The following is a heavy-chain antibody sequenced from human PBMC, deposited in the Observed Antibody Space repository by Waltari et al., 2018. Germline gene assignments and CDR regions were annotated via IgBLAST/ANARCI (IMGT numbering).Heavy chain of an antibody. Sequence: QVQLVQSGAEVKKPGASVKVSCKASGYTFTSYYMHWLRQAPGQGLEWMGIINPSGGSTSYAQKFQGRVTMTRDTSTSTVYMELSSLRSEDTAVYYCARDRGELLPFDYWGQGTLVTVSS. V-gene: IGHV1-46*01. CDR2: INPSGGST. J-gene: IGHJ4*02. CDR1: GYTFTSYY. D-gene: IGHD1-26*01. CDR3: ARDRGELLPFDY.